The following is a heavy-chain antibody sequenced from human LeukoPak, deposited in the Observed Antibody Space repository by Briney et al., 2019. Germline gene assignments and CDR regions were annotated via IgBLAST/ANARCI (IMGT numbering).Heavy chain of an antibody. CDR1: GYRFTSYW. D-gene: IGHD5-24*01. CDR3: ARLETGWLQSWFDY. CDR2: IYPGDSDT. Sequence: GGSLKISCQGSGYRFTSYWIGWVRQMPGKGLEWMGIIYPGDSDTRYSPSFQGQVTISADKSISTAYLQWSSLKASDTAMYYCARLETGWLQSWFDYWGQGTLVTVSS. J-gene: IGHJ4*02. V-gene: IGHV5-51*01.